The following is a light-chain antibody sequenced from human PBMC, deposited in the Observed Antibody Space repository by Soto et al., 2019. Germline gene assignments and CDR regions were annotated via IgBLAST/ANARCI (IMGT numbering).Light chain of an antibody. CDR1: SSDVGGCNY. CDR3: SSYAGINNV. CDR2: EVS. V-gene: IGLV2-8*01. Sequence: QSALTQAPSASGSPGQSVTISCTGTSSDVGGCNYVSWYQQHPGKAPKLMIYEVSKRPSGVPDRFSGSKSGNTASLTVSGLQADDEADYYCSSYAGINNVFGTGTKVTVL. J-gene: IGLJ1*01.